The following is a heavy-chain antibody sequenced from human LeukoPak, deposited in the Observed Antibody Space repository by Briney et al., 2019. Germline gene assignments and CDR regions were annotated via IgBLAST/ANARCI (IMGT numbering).Heavy chain of an antibody. CDR1: GYTFTSYG. J-gene: IGHJ4*02. V-gene: IGHV1-18*01. CDR2: ISAYNGNT. Sequence: ASVTVSCTASGYTFTSYGISWVRQAPGQGLEWMGWISAYNGNTNYAQKLQGRVTMTTDTSTSTAYMELRSLRSDDTAVYYCARVFLYYYDSSGYYESLNFDYWGQGTLVTVSS. D-gene: IGHD3-22*01. CDR3: ARVFLYYYDSSGYYESLNFDY.